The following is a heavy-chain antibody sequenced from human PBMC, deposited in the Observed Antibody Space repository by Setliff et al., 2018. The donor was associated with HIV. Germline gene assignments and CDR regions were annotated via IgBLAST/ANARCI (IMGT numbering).Heavy chain of an antibody. CDR3: AREGGSERMPFFYYYMDV. CDR2: ISVDGSGK. D-gene: IGHD3-10*01. J-gene: IGHJ6*03. V-gene: IGHV3-30*01. Sequence: GESLKISCTASGFTFSDSVMHWVRQPPGKGLEWVAAISVDGSGKFYADSVKGRFTISRDSSKNSLYLQMNSLRTEDTALYYCAREGGSERMPFFYYYMDVWGKGTTVTVSS. CDR1: GFTFSDSV.